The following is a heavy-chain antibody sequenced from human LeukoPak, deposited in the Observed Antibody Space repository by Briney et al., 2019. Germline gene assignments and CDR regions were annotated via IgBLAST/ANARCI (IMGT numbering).Heavy chain of an antibody. J-gene: IGHJ3*02. CDR2: FSYDGSIR. CDR3: ARGYRPYDDAFDI. V-gene: IGHV3-30*04. Sequence: GGSLKFSCEAPGLPLIPYALHWVGKVQGKGLGWWEMFSYDGSIRYNADSVQGRFTISRDTSQNTLDLQMDSLRPDDTAVYYCARGYRPYDDAFDIWGHGTLVTVSS. CDR1: GLPLIPYA. D-gene: IGHD3-16*02.